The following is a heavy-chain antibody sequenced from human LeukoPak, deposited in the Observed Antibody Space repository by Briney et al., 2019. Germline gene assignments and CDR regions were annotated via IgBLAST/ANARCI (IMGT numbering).Heavy chain of an antibody. CDR2: LSPNSGGA. CDR3: ARALGGSQEKSDAFEV. Sequence: ASVKVSCKASGYTFTDYYIHWVRQAPGQGVEWMGWLSPNSGGANFAQNFQGRLTLTRDTSISTVYMELSSLRSDDTAVYFCARALGGSQEKSDAFEVWGQGTMVTVSS. V-gene: IGHV1-2*02. J-gene: IGHJ3*01. D-gene: IGHD1-26*01. CDR1: GYTFTDYY.